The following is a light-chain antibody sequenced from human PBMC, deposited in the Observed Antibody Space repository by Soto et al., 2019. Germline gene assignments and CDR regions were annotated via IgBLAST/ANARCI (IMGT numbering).Light chain of an antibody. CDR1: SSDVGGYNY. Sequence: QSVLAQPASVSGSPGQSITISCTGTSSDVGGYNYVSWPQQHPGKAPKLLISEVSNRPSGVSNRFSGSKSGNTASLTISGLQADDEADYYCSSYTASSTLLFGTGTKVTVL. V-gene: IGLV2-14*03. J-gene: IGLJ1*01. CDR3: SSYTASSTLL. CDR2: EVS.